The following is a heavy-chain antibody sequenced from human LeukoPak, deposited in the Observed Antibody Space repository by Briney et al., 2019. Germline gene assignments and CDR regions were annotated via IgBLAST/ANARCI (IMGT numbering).Heavy chain of an antibody. CDR3: ARVPDYYGSGSYYM. CDR2: IYHSGST. V-gene: IGHV4-39*07. CDR1: GVSISSSNYY. D-gene: IGHD3-10*01. Sequence: SETLSLTCTVSGVSISSSNYYWGWIRQPPGKGLEWIGSIYHSGSTYYNPSLKSRVTISVDTSKNQFSLKLSSVTAADTAVYYCARVPDYYGSGSYYMWGQGTLVTVSS. J-gene: IGHJ4*02.